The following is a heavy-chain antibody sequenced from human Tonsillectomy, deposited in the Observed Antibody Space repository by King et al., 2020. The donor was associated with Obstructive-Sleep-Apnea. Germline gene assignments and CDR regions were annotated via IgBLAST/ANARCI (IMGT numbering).Heavy chain of an antibody. CDR3: ASERDIVVVVAADIHGMDV. V-gene: IGHV4-39*07. D-gene: IGHD2-15*01. J-gene: IGHJ6*02. Sequence: QLQESGPGLVKPSETLSLTCTVSGGSISSSTYYWGWIRQPPGKGLEWIGNIYYSGRTYYNPSLKSRVTISVDTSENQFSLKLRSVTAADTAVYYCASERDIVVVVAADIHGMDVWGQGTTVTVSS. CDR1: GGSISSSTYY. CDR2: IYYSGRT.